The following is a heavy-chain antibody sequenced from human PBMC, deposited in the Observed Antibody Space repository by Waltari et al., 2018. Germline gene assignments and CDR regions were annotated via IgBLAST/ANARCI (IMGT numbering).Heavy chain of an antibody. CDR1: GFTFSGYA. Sequence: EVQLLESGGGLVQPGGSLRLSCAASGFTFSGYAMSWVRQAPGKRLEWVSSISGSGGSTYYADSVKGRFTISRDNPKNTLYLQMNSLRAEDTAVYYCAKWGGSYWLSPPLSHSWGQGTLVTVSS. D-gene: IGHD1-26*01. CDR2: ISGSGGST. J-gene: IGHJ4*02. V-gene: IGHV3-23*01. CDR3: AKWGGSYWLSPPLSHS.